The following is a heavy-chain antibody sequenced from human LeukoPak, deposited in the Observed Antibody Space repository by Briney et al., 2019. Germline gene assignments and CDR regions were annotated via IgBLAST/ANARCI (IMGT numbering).Heavy chain of an antibody. V-gene: IGHV4-38-2*02. CDR3: ARDVGWRVDY. Sequence: SETLSLTCTVSAYAISSGYYWGWIRRPPGKGLGWIWSIYHSGSTYYNPSLKSRVTILVDTSKNQFSLKLSSVTAADTAVYYCARDVGWRVDYWGQGTLVTVSS. CDR1: AYAISSGYY. CDR2: IYHSGST. D-gene: IGHD2-15*01. J-gene: IGHJ4*02.